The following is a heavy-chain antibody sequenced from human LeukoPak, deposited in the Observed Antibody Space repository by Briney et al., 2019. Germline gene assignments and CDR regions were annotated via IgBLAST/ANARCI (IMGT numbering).Heavy chain of an antibody. CDR2: TYHSGST. Sequence: SETLSLTCAVSGYSISSGSYWGWIRQPPGKGLEWIGSTYHSGSTYYNPSLKSRVTISVDTSMNQFSLKLRSVTAADTAVYYCARLTTTGRGYIDVWGKGTTVTVSS. CDR1: GYSISSGSY. V-gene: IGHV4-38-2*01. J-gene: IGHJ6*03. D-gene: IGHD1-1*01. CDR3: ARLTTTGRGYIDV.